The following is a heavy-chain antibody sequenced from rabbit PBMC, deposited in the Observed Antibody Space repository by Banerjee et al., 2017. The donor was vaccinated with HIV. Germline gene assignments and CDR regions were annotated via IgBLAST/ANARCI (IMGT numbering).Heavy chain of an antibody. CDR1: RFSFSSSYW. Sequence: QEQLVESGGDLVKPEGSLTLTCTASRFSFSSSYWICWVRQAPGKGLEWIACIYTSSGSTYYASWAKGRFTISKTSSTTVTLQMTSLTAADAATYFCARGGYGGYAGYGYDLWGPGTLVTVS. J-gene: IGHJ4*01. D-gene: IGHD7-1*01. CDR3: ARGGYGGYAGYGYDL. V-gene: IGHV1S45*01. CDR2: IYTSSGST.